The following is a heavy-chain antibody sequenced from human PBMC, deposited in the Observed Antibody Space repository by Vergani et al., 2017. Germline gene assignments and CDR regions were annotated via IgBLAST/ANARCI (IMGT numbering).Heavy chain of an antibody. CDR1: GFTFDDYA. Sequence: EVQLVESGGGLVQPGRSLRLSCAASGFTFDDYAMHWVRQAPGKGLEWVSGISWNSGSIGYADSVKGRFTISRDNAKNSLYLQMNSLRAEDTALYYCARVGCSGGSCYYDYWGQGTLVTVSS. CDR3: ARVGCSGGSCYYDY. J-gene: IGHJ4*02. CDR2: ISWNSGSI. D-gene: IGHD2-15*01. V-gene: IGHV3-9*01.